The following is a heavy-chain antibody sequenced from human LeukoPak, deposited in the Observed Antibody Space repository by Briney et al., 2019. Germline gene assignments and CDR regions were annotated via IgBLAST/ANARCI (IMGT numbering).Heavy chain of an antibody. CDR3: ARDTPDYYDSSGLFDY. CDR1: GGSISSYY. CDR2: IYTSGST. Sequence: SETLSLTCTVSGGSISSYYWSWIRQPAGKGLEWIGRIYTSGSTNYNPSLKSRVTMSVDTSKNQFSLKLSSVTAADTAVYYCARDTPDYYDSSGLFDYWGQGTLVTVSS. D-gene: IGHD3-22*01. J-gene: IGHJ4*02. V-gene: IGHV4-4*07.